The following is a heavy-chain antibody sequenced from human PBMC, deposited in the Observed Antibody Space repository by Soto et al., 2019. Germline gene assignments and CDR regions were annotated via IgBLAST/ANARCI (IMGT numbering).Heavy chain of an antibody. Sequence: PSETLSLTCTVSGGSISDDTYYWGWIRQPPGKGLEWIGSIYYSGTSSYNPSLKSRVTMSVDTSKKRLSLRLSSVTAADTAVYYCARLHCDSPDCVPLDPWGQGTLVTVSS. CDR2: IYYSGTS. V-gene: IGHV4-39*01. CDR1: GGSISDDTYY. D-gene: IGHD3-22*01. CDR3: ARLHCDSPDCVPLDP. J-gene: IGHJ5*02.